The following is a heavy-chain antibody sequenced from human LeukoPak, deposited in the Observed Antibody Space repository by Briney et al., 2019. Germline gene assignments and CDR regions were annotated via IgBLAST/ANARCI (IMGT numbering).Heavy chain of an antibody. D-gene: IGHD6-19*01. CDR2: IYYSGST. CDR3: ARIEHSSGWYYFDY. J-gene: IGHJ4*02. V-gene: IGHV4-39*01. CDR1: GGSISSSSYY. Sequence: PSETLSLTRTVPGGSISSSSYYWGWMRQPPGEGLEWIGSIYYSGSTSFNPSLKRRVTISVETSKSQFSLTVSSVTAADTAVYYCARIEHSSGWYYFDYWGQGTLVTVSS.